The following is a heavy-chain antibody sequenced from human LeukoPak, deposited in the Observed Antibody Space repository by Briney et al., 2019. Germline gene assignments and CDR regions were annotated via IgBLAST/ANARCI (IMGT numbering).Heavy chain of an antibody. V-gene: IGHV3-23*01. CDR1: GFTFSNFA. J-gene: IGHJ4*02. Sequence: PGGSLRLSCAASGFTFSNFAVSWVRQTPGKGLQWVSSISNGGHSTYFADSVRGRFTLSRDNSNNIVYLQMNNLGVEDTAMYYCAKSYCSGGTCHSYLPYFFDYWGQGTLVTVSS. CDR2: ISNGGHST. D-gene: IGHD2-15*01. CDR3: AKSYCSGGTCHSYLPYFFDY.